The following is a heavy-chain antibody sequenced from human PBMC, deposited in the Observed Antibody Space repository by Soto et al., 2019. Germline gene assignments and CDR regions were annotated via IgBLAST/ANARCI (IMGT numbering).Heavy chain of an antibody. D-gene: IGHD5-12*01. CDR1: GFTFSSYG. Sequence: HPGGSLRLSCAASGFTFSSYGMHWVRQAPGKGLEWVAVIWYDGSNKYYADSVKGRFTISRDNSKNTLYLQMNSLRAEDTAVYYCARADRDGYNYEYSGGMDVWGQGTTVTVSS. CDR3: ARADRDGYNYEYSGGMDV. V-gene: IGHV3-33*01. J-gene: IGHJ6*02. CDR2: IWYDGSNK.